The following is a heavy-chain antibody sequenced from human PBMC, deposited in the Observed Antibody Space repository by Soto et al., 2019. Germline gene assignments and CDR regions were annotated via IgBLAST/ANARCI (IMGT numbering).Heavy chain of an antibody. CDR3: AKAPRGRYDSSGYGSFDY. CDR1: GFTFSSYA. D-gene: IGHD3-22*01. Sequence: GSLRLSCAASGFTFSSYAMGWVRQAPGKGLEWVSAISGSGGSTYYADSVKGRFTISRDNSKNTLYLQMDSLRAEDTAVYYCAKAPRGRYDSSGYGSFDYWGQGTLVTVSS. CDR2: ISGSGGST. J-gene: IGHJ4*02. V-gene: IGHV3-23*01.